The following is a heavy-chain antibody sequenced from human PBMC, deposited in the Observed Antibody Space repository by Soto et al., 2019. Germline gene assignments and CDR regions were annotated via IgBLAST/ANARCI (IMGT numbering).Heavy chain of an antibody. CDR3: AKVGDSSGYTYYFDY. CDR1: GFTFSSYG. CDR2: ISYDGSNK. Sequence: QVQLVESGGGVVQPGRSLRLSCAASGFTFSSYGMHWVRQAPGKGLEWVAVISYDGSNKYYADSVKGRFTISRDNSKNTLYLQMNSLRAEDTAVYSCAKVGDSSGYTYYFDYWGQGTLVTVSS. J-gene: IGHJ4*02. V-gene: IGHV3-30*18. D-gene: IGHD3-22*01.